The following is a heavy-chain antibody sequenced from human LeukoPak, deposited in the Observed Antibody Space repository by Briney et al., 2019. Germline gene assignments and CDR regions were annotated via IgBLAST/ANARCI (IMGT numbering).Heavy chain of an antibody. D-gene: IGHD5-24*01. CDR2: IYYSGST. V-gene: IGHV4-39*01. CDR3: ARLGGEMATAFDY. J-gene: IGHJ4*02. CDR1: GGSISSSSYY. Sequence: SETLSLTCTVPGGSISSSSYYWGWIRQPPGKGLEWIGSIYYSGSTYYNPSLKSRVTISVDTSKNQFSLKLSSVTAADTAVYYCARLGGEMATAFDYWGQGTLVTVSS.